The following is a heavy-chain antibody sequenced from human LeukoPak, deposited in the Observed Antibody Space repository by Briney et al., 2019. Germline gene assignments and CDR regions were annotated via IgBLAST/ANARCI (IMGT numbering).Heavy chain of an antibody. CDR1: GFTFSSYG. CDR3: AKGGSVVDIVVVPAAIPFDY. CDR2: ISYDGSNK. Sequence: GGSLRLSCAASGFTFSSYGMHWVRQAPGEGLEWVAVISYDGSNKYYADSVKGRFTISRDNSKNTLYLQMNSLRAEDTAVYYCAKGGSVVDIVVVPAAIPFDYWGQGTLVTVSS. V-gene: IGHV3-30*18. J-gene: IGHJ4*02. D-gene: IGHD2-2*01.